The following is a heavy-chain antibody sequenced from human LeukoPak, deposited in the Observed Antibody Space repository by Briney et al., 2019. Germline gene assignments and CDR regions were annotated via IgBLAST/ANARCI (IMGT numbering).Heavy chain of an antibody. CDR3: ARHDVTCSSTSCHAMFALDI. CDR2: IYYSGST. Sequence: PSETLSLTCTVSGGSISSSSYYWGWIRQPPGKGLEWIGSIYYSGSTYYNPSLKSRVTISVDTSKNQFSLKLSSVTAADTAVYYCARHDVTCSSTSCHAMFALDIWGQGTMVTVSS. CDR1: GGSISSSSYY. D-gene: IGHD2-2*01. V-gene: IGHV4-39*01. J-gene: IGHJ3*02.